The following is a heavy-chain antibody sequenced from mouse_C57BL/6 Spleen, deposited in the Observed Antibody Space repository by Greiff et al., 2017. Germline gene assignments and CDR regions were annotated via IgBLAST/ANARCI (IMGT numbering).Heavy chain of an antibody. V-gene: IGHV1-62-2*01. J-gene: IGHJ2*01. CDR3: ARHAQYYYGSSPYFDY. CDR2: FYPGSGSI. D-gene: IGHD1-1*01. CDR1: GYTFTEYT. Sequence: VKLQESGAELVKPGASVKLSCKASGYTFTEYTIHWVKQRSGQGLEWIGWFYPGSGSIKYNEKFKDKATLTADKSSSTVYMELSRLTSEDSAVYFCARHAQYYYGSSPYFDYWGQGTTLTVSS.